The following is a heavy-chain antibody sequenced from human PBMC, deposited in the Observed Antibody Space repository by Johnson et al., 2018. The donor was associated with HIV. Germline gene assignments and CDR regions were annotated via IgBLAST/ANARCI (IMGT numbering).Heavy chain of an antibody. D-gene: IGHD3-9*01. Sequence: MLLVESGGGLVQPGGSLRLSCVVSGFTFSDYAVNWVRQAPGKGLEWVGRIKSKTDGGTTDYAAPVKGRFPIQRDDSKNTLYLQMNSLKTEDTAVYYCTTAGLRYFDWFTGAFDIWGQGTMVTVS. CDR2: IKSKTDGGTT. J-gene: IGHJ3*02. CDR3: TTAGLRYFDWFTGAFDI. V-gene: IGHV3-15*01. CDR1: GFTFSDYA.